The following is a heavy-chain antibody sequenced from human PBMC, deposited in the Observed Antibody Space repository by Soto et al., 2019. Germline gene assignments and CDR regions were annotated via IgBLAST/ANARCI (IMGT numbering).Heavy chain of an antibody. CDR3: ARWGGYYYYYYMDV. J-gene: IGHJ6*03. CDR1: GFSLSTSGVG. V-gene: IGHV2-5*02. D-gene: IGHD3-16*01. Sequence: QITLKESGPTLVKPTQTLTLTCTFSGFSLSTSGVGVGWIRQPPGKALEWLALIYWDDDKRYSPSLKSRLTITKDTSKNQVVLTMTNMDPVDTATYYCARWGGYYYYYYMDVWGKGPTVTVSS. CDR2: IYWDDDK.